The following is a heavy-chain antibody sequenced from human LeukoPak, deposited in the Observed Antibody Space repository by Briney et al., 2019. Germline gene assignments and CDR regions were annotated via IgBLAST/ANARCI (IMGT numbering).Heavy chain of an antibody. Sequence: PSETLSLTCAVSGYSISSGYYWSWIRQPPGKGLEWIGEINHSGSTNYNPSLKSRVTISVDTSKNQFSLKLSSVTAADTAVYYCASWVPAAPYWGQGTLVTVSS. V-gene: IGHV4-34*01. CDR2: INHSGST. CDR1: GYSISSGYY. CDR3: ASWVPAAPY. D-gene: IGHD2-2*01. J-gene: IGHJ4*02.